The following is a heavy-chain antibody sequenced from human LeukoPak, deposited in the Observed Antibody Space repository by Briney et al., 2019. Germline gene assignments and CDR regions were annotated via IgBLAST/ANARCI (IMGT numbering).Heavy chain of an antibody. Sequence: ASVKVSCKASGYTFTSYGISWVRQAPGQGLEGMGWISAYNGNTNYAQKLQGRVTMTTDTSTSTAYMELRSLRSDDTAVYYCAREGDYYYGSGSSKFDPWGQGTLVTVSS. V-gene: IGHV1-18*01. CDR3: AREGDYYYGSGSSKFDP. CDR1: GYTFTSYG. D-gene: IGHD3-10*01. J-gene: IGHJ5*02. CDR2: ISAYNGNT.